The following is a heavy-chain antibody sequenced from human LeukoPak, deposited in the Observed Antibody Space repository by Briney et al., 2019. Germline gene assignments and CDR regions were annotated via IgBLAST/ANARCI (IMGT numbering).Heavy chain of an antibody. Sequence: ASVKVSCKASGYTFIDYYIHWVRQAPGQGLEWMGCINPNSGGTNYAQKFQGRVTMTRDTSISTAYMELSRLRFDDTAVYYCATSYYFDSSGYYGCDSWGQGTLVTVSS. CDR2: INPNSGGT. V-gene: IGHV1-2*02. CDR1: GYTFIDYY. D-gene: IGHD3-22*01. CDR3: ATSYYFDSSGYYGCDS. J-gene: IGHJ5*01.